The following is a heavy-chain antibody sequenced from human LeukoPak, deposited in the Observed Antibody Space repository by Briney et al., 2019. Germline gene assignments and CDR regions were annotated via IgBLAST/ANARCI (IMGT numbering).Heavy chain of an antibody. CDR2: ISGSGGST. J-gene: IGHJ4*02. D-gene: IGHD6-13*01. CDR1: GFTFSDYS. CDR3: ATQHGYSSSWYPKKFDY. Sequence: PGRSLRLSCAAAGFTFSDYSMSWVRQAPGKGLEWVSAISGSGGSTYYADSVKGRFTISRDNSKNTLYLQMNSLRAEDTAVYYCATQHGYSSSWYPKKFDYWGQGTLVTVSS. V-gene: IGHV3-23*01.